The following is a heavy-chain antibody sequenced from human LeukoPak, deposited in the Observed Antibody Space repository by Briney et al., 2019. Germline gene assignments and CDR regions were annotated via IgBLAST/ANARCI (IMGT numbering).Heavy chain of an antibody. V-gene: IGHV3-30*02. CDR1: GFTFSSYG. CDR3: AKVMGSSGWSSY. Sequence: GGSLRLPCAASGFTFSSYGMHWVRQAPGKGLEWVAFIRYDGSNKYYADSVKGRFTISRDNSKNTLYLQMNSLRAEDTAVYYCAKVMGSSGWSSYWGQGTLVTVSS. J-gene: IGHJ4*02. CDR2: IRYDGSNK. D-gene: IGHD6-19*01.